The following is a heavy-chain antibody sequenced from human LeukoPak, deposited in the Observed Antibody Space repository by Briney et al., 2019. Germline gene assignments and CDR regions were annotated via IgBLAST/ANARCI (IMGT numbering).Heavy chain of an antibody. CDR3: ARENLGSSGYYFGFDY. D-gene: IGHD3-22*01. CDR1: GGSFSGYY. CDR2: INHSGST. Sequence: PSETLSLTCAVYGGSFSGYYWSWIRQPPGKGLEWIGEINHSGSTNYNPPLKSRVTISVDTSKNQSSLKLSSVTAADTAVYYCARENLGSSGYYFGFDYWGQGTLVTVSS. J-gene: IGHJ4*02. V-gene: IGHV4-34*01.